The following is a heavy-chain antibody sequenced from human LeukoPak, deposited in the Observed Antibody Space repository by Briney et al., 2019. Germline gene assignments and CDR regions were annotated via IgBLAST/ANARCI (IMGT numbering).Heavy chain of an antibody. J-gene: IGHJ5*02. D-gene: IGHD2-21*02. CDR3: ARLTST. V-gene: IGHV3-23*01. Sequence: GGSLRLSCAASGFTLSTTAMSWVRQAPGEGLEWVSTMSGGDAATYYADSVKGRFTISRDNSENTLYLQMNSLRAEDTVVYYCARLTSTWGQGTLVTVSS. CDR1: GFTLSTTA. CDR2: MSGGDAAT.